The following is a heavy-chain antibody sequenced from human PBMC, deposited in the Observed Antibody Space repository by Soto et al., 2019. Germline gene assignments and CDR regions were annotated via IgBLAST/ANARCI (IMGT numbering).Heavy chain of an antibody. CDR2: INHSGST. J-gene: IGHJ4*02. CDR3: ARDKITGLFDY. D-gene: IGHD2-8*02. Sequence: QVQLQQWGAGLLKPSETLSLTCAVYGGSFSGYYWTWIRQPPGTGLEWIGEINHSGSTNYNPSLKSRVTIAVDTSTNQFSLNLTSVTAADPAVYYCARDKITGLFDYWGQGTMVTVSS. CDR1: GGSFSGYY. V-gene: IGHV4-34*01.